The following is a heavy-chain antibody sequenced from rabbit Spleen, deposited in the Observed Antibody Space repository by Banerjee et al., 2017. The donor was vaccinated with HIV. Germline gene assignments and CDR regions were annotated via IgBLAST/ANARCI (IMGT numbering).Heavy chain of an antibody. CDR3: ARDTGSSFSSYGMDL. D-gene: IGHD8-1*01. V-gene: IGHV1S40*01. Sequence: QSLEESGGDLVKPGASLTLTCTASGFSFSSNDYMCWVRQAPGKGLEWISCIAGSGSGFTYSATWAKGRFTISKTSSTTVTLQMTSLTAADTATYFCARDTGSSFSSYGMDLWGPGTLVTVS. J-gene: IGHJ6*01. CDR2: IAGSGSGFT. CDR1: GFSFSSNDY.